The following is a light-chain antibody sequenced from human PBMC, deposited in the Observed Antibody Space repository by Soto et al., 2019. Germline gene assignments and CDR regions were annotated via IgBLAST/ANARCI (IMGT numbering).Light chain of an antibody. CDR3: QQYNDWPLT. Sequence: DIVLTQSPATLSVSPGDRATLSCRASQNVGSILAWYQQRPGQAPRLLIYGASTRATGTPARFSGSGSGTEFTLTISSLQSEDFAVYYCQQYNDWPLTFGGGTKVEIK. J-gene: IGKJ4*01. CDR1: QNVGSI. CDR2: GAS. V-gene: IGKV3-15*01.